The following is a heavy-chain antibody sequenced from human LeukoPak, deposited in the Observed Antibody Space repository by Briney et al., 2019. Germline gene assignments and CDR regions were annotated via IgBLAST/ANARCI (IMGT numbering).Heavy chain of an antibody. V-gene: IGHV1-46*01. Sequence: ASVKVSXKASGXTXXXXYIHWXXXXXGQGXEWMGIINPSGSSTSXAXKFQGRVTMTRDTSTSTVYMEPSSLRSEDAAVXYXXGXTTNTKGAFDMWGXGTMVTVSS. CDR3: XGXTTNTKGAFDM. CDR1: GXTXXXXY. D-gene: IGHD2-8*01. J-gene: IGHJ3*02. CDR2: INPSGSST.